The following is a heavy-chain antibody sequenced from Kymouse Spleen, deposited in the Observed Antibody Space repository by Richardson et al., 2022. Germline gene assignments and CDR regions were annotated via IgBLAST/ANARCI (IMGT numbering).Heavy chain of an antibody. J-gene: IGHJ6*02. CDR2: IYYSGST. CDR3: ARSDYSNSYYYYYYGMDV. Sequence: QLQLQESGPGLVKPSETLSLTCTVSGGSISSSSYYWGWIRQPPGKGLEWIGSIYYSGSTYYNPSLKSRVTISVDTSKNQFSLKLSSVTAADTAVYYCARSDYSNSYYYYYYGMDVWGQGTTVTVSS. D-gene: IGHD4-11,IGHD4-11*01. V-gene: IGHV4-39*01. CDR1: GGSISSSSYY.